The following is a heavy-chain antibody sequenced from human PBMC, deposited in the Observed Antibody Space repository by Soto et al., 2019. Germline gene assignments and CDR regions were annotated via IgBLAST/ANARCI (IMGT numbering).Heavy chain of an antibody. CDR3: AIQINRQSSPFPTAGPFDY. CDR2: IYYSGST. V-gene: IGHV4-39*01. CDR1: GGSISSSSYY. Sequence: ASETLSLTCTVSGGSISSSSYYWGWIRQPPGKGLEWIGSIYYSGSTYYNPSLKSRVTISVDTSKNQFSLKLSSVTAADTAVYYCAIQINRQSSPFPTAGPFDYWGQGTLVTVSS. J-gene: IGHJ4*02. D-gene: IGHD6-19*01.